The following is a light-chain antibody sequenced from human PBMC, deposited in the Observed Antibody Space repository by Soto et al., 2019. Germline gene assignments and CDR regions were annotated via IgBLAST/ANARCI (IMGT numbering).Light chain of an antibody. CDR2: DVS. CDR3: SSYTTSNTRQIV. V-gene: IGLV2-14*03. Sequence: QSALTQPASVSGSPGQSITISCTGTSSDVGGYNYVSWYQHHPGKPPNLMIFDVSNRPSGVSNRFSGSKSGNTASLTISGLQPQDVADYYCSSYTTSNTRQIVFGTGTKLNVL. CDR1: SSDVGGYNY. J-gene: IGLJ1*01.